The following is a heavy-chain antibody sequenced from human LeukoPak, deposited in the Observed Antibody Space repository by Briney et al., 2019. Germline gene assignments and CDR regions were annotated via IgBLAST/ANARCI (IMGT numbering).Heavy chain of an antibody. CDR3: ARDRLHYDFWSGYYP. CDR2: IYTSGST. Sequence: SETLSLTCTVSGGSISSYYWSWIRQPAGKGLEWIGRIYTSGSTNYNPSLKSRVTMSVDTSKNQFSLKVNSVTAADTAVYYCARDRLHYDFWSGYYPWGQGTLVSVSS. D-gene: IGHD3-3*01. V-gene: IGHV4-4*07. CDR1: GGSISSYY. J-gene: IGHJ5*02.